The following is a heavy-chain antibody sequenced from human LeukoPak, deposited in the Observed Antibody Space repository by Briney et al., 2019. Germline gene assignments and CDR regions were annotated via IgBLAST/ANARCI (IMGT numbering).Heavy chain of an antibody. D-gene: IGHD3-22*01. CDR2: IDAGNGRT. CDR3: ARARRYYDSSGYPSMGDWFDP. V-gene: IGHV1-3*01. J-gene: IGHJ5*02. CDR1: QYSFSDYA. Sequence: GASVKVSYKASQYSFSDYAIHWVRQAPGQRLEWMGWIDAGNGRTKYSQSFQGRLTIIRDTSATTAYMELSSLRSEDTAVYYCARARRYYDSSGYPSMGDWFDPWGQGTLVTVSS.